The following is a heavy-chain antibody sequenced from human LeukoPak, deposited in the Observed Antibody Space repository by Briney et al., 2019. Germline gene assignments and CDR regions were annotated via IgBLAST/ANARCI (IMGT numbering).Heavy chain of an antibody. J-gene: IGHJ4*02. D-gene: IGHD3-22*01. CDR1: GYTFTSYD. CDR2: MNPNSGNT. CDR3: ARGSNYDSSGYWNY. Sequence: GASVKGSCKASGYTFTSYDINWVRQATGQGLEWMGWMNPNSGNTGYAQKFQGRVTMTRNTSISTAYMELSSLRSEDTAVYYCARGSNYDSSGYWNYWGQGTLVTVSS. V-gene: IGHV1-8*01.